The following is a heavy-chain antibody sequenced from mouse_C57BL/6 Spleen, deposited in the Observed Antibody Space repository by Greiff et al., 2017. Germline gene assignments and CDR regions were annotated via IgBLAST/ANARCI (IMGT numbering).Heavy chain of an antibody. CDR3: ARRKAYAMDY. V-gene: IGHV1-69*01. CDR1: GYTFTSYW. CDR2: IDPSDSYT. Sequence: VQLQQPGAELVMPGASVKLSCKASGYTFTSYWMHWVKQRPGQGLEWIGEIDPSDSYTNYNQKFKGKSTLTVDKSSSTAYMQLSSLTSEDSAVYYCARRKAYAMDYWGQGTSVTVSS. J-gene: IGHJ4*01. D-gene: IGHD6-1*01.